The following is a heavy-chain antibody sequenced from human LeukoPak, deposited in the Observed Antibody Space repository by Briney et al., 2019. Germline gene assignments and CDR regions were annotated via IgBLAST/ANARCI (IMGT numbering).Heavy chain of an antibody. CDR3: ARDQGLYYFDY. V-gene: IGHV3-11*01. CDR2: ISSSGSTI. J-gene: IGHJ4*02. CDR1: GSTFSDYY. Sequence: NPGGSLRLSCAASGSTFSDYYMSWIRQAPGKGLEWVSYISSSGSTIYYADSVKGRFTISRDNAKNSLYLQMNSLRAEGTAVYYCARDQGLYYFDYWGQGTLVTVSS.